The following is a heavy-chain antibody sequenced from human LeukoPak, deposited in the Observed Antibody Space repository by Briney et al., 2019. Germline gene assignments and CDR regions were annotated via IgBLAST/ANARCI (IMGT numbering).Heavy chain of an antibody. CDR2: ISVRSNYI. V-gene: IGHV3-21*01. D-gene: IGHD3-22*01. J-gene: IGHJ4*02. CDR3: VRLRRNSDTSGFYYYYDF. Sequence: GGSLRLSCVASGYTFGSYSINWVRQAPGKGLEWVSSISVRSNYIYYADSVRGRFSISRDDARDSLYLQMNSLRAEDTAVYYCVRLRRNSDTSGFYYYYDFWGQGTLVTVSS. CDR1: GYTFGSYS.